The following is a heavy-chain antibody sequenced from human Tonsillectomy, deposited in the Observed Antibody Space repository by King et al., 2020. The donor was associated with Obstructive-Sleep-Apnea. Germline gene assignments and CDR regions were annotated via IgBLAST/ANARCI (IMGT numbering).Heavy chain of an antibody. CDR2: IYYSGST. D-gene: IGHD3/OR15-3a*01. V-gene: IGHV4-31*03. Sequence: QLQESGPGLVKPSQTLSLTCTVSGGSFTSAAYYWSWIRQHPGKGLGWIGYIYYSGSTYYNPSLRSRVTISMDTSQNQFSLRLISVTAADTAVYYLASVCEDWSETEKFFFDSWGQGTLVTVSS. CDR1: GGSFTSAAYY. CDR3: ASVCEDWSETEKFFFDS. J-gene: IGHJ4*02.